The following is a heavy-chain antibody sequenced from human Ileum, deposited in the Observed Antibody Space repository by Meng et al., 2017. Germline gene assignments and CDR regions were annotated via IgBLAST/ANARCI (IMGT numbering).Heavy chain of an antibody. CDR2: IYYDGSS. V-gene: IGHV4-30-4*01. D-gene: IGHD5-18*01. Sequence: QVQLQESGPGLVKSSQTLSLTCSASNGSLTNVNNYWNWIRQAPGQALEHIGYIYYDGSSYATPSLKSRVTMSIDTSTNQFSLRLDSVTAADTTVYYCAREFYVDTAMVIDSWGPGALVTVSS. CDR1: NGSLTNVNNY. J-gene: IGHJ4*02. CDR3: AREFYVDTAMVIDS.